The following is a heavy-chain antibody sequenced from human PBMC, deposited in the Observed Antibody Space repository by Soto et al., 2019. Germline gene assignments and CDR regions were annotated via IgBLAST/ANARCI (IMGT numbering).Heavy chain of an antibody. CDR3: AGGYSGYDGRDY. Sequence: SETLSLTCTVSGSSISSYYWSWIRQPPGKGLEWIGYIYYSGSTNYNPSLKSRVTISVDTSKNQFSLKLSSVTAADTAVYYCAGGYSGYDGRDYWGRRTRVAVYS. J-gene: IGHJ4*02. D-gene: IGHD5-12*01. CDR1: GSSISSYY. CDR2: IYYSGST. V-gene: IGHV4-59*01.